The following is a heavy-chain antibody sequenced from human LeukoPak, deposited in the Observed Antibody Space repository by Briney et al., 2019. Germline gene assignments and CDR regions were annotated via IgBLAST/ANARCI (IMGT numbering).Heavy chain of an antibody. CDR1: GFTYSSYA. J-gene: IGHJ4*02. CDR2: ISGSGGST. CDR3: AKDLSGSFFDY. D-gene: IGHD3-9*01. V-gene: IGHV3-23*01. Sequence: GGSLRLSCAASGFTYSSYAMSWVHQAPGKGLEWVSAISGSGGSTYYADSVKGRFTISRDNSKNTLYLQMNSLRAEDTAVYYCAKDLSGSFFDYWGQGTLVTVSS.